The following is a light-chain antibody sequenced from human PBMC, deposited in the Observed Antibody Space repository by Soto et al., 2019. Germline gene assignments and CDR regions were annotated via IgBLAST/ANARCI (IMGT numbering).Light chain of an antibody. CDR3: QQYGSSPQA. Sequence: EIVITHSPDTLSVSPGERATLSCRASQSVGSKLAWYQQKPGQAPRLLIYDASSRATGIPDRFSGSGSGTDFTLTISTLEPEDFAVYYCQQYGSSPQAFGQGTKVDIK. V-gene: IGKV3-20*01. CDR2: DAS. CDR1: QSVGSK. J-gene: IGKJ1*01.